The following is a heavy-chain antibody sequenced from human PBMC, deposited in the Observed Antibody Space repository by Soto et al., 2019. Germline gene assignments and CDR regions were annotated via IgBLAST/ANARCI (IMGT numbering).Heavy chain of an antibody. CDR3: AGAVSDFDVRRYRTSYFDQ. CDR1: GASVSTVVYY. V-gene: IGHV4-31*03. Sequence: SETLSLTCTVSGASVSTVVYYWTWIRQHPGKGLEWIGYIDNSGSTYYNPSITGRVDISVDTSKNEFSLNLQSLTAADTAFYYCAGAVSDFDVRRYRTSYFDQWGQGILVTVS. D-gene: IGHD3-10*02. CDR2: IDNSGST. J-gene: IGHJ4*02.